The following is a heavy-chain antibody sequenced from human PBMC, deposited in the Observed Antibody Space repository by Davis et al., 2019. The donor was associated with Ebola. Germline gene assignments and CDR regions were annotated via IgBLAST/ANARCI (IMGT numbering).Heavy chain of an antibody. J-gene: IGHJ4*02. D-gene: IGHD2-15*01. CDR3: AKSHCSGGSCPYYFDF. V-gene: IGHV3-13*01. CDR1: GFTFSNSD. CDR2: IGTAGDT. Sequence: GGSLRLSCAASGFTFSNSDMHWVRHGTGKGLEWVSAIGTAGDTYYPGSVKGRFTISRENAKNSLYLQMNSLRAGDTAVYYCAKSHCSGGSCPYYFDFWGQGTQVTVSS.